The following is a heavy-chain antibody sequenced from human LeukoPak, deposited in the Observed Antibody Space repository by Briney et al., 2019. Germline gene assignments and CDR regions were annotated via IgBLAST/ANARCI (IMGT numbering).Heavy chain of an antibody. Sequence: ASVKVSFKASGYTFTVYYMHWVRQAPGHGLEWMGWINPKTLGTNYAQKFRGRVTMTRDTSITTVYMELSSLRSDDTAVYYCARDSLSDDSSGYYDFWGQGTLVTVST. CDR3: ARDSLSDDSSGYYDF. J-gene: IGHJ4*02. V-gene: IGHV1-2*02. CDR1: GYTFTVYY. D-gene: IGHD3-22*01. CDR2: INPKTLGT.